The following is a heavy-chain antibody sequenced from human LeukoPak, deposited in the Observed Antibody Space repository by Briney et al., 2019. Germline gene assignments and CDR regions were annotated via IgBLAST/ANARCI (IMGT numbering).Heavy chain of an antibody. CDR3: ARELYDFWSGYYITYYYGMDV. J-gene: IGHJ6*02. V-gene: IGHV3-21*01. Sequence: PGGSLRLSCAASGFTFSSYSMNWDRQAPGKGLEWVSSISSSSSYIYYADSVKGRFTISRDNAKNSLYLQMNSLRAEDTAVYYCARELYDFWSGYYITYYYGMDVWGQGTTVTVSS. CDR1: GFTFSSYS. CDR2: ISSSSSYI. D-gene: IGHD3-3*01.